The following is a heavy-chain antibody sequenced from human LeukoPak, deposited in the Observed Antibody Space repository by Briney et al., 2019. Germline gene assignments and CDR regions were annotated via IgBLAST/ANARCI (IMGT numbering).Heavy chain of an antibody. CDR3: AKSAEEMVLWEQSTGGAFDI. D-gene: IGHD1-26*01. CDR1: GFTFSSYA. V-gene: IGHV3-23*01. CDR2: IGGSGGGT. J-gene: IGHJ3*02. Sequence: PGGSLRLSCAASGFTFSSYAMSWVRQAPGKGLEWVSAIGGSGGGTYYAVSVKGRFTISRDRSKNTLYLQMSSLRVEDTAVYYCAKSAEEMVLWEQSTGGAFDIWGQGTMVTVSS.